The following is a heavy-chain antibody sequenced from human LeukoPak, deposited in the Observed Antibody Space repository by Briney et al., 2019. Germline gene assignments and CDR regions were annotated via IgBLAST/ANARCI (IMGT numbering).Heavy chain of an antibody. CDR2: NSGGST. V-gene: IGHV3-53*01. J-gene: IGHJ3*02. Sequence: PGGSLRLSCAASGFTVSSNYMSWVRQAPGKGLEWVSINSGGSTFYADSVKGRFTISRDNSKNTLYLQMNSLRAEDTAVYYCARGGSYLNAFDIWGQGTMVTVSS. D-gene: IGHD1-26*01. CDR1: GFTVSSNY. CDR3: ARGGSYLNAFDI.